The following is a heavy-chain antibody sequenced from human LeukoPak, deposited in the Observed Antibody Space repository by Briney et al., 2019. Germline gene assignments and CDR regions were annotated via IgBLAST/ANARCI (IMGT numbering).Heavy chain of an antibody. Sequence: PGGSLRLSCAASGFTFSRDWMHWVRQAPGKGLVWVSRISDDGSITTYADSVQGRFSISRDNAKSTVFLQMNSLRVEDTAVYFCVRQYYEYNVYDRHFDFWGQGILVTVSS. CDR3: VRQYYEYNVYDRHFDF. D-gene: IGHD5/OR15-5a*01. CDR2: ISDDGSIT. V-gene: IGHV3-74*03. CDR1: GFTFSRDW. J-gene: IGHJ4*02.